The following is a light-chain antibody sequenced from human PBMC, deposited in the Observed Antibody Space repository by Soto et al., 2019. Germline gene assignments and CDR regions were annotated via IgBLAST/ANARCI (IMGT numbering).Light chain of an antibody. J-gene: IGKJ5*01. CDR2: GPS. CDR1: QSVSSY. Sequence: EIVMTQSPATLSVSPGERATLSCRASQSVSSYLAWYQQKPGQAPRLLIYGPSSRATGIPDRFSGSGSGTDFTLTISRLEPEDFAVYYCEQYGSSLSITFGQGTRLEIK. CDR3: EQYGSSLSIT. V-gene: IGKV3-20*01.